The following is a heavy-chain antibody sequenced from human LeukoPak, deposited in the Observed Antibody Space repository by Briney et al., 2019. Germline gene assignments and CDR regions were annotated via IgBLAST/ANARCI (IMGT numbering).Heavy chain of an antibody. CDR2: IYHSGST. CDR3: ARVRLEGDFWSGYYTTIDY. D-gene: IGHD3-3*01. CDR1: GYSISSGYY. J-gene: IGHJ4*02. Sequence: SETLSLTCTVSGYSISSGYYWGWIRQPPGKGLEWIGSIYHSGSTYYNPSLKSRVTISVDTSKSQFSLKLSSVTAADTAVYYCARVRLEGDFWSGYYTTIDYWGQGTLVTVSS. V-gene: IGHV4-38-2*02.